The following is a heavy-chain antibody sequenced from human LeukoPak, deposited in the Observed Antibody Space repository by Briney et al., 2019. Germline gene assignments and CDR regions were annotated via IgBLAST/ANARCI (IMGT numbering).Heavy chain of an antibody. CDR3: AKDLAGVGSDLDY. V-gene: IGHV3-30*02. Sequence: ILYYGSNKNYSASVKGGFTIYRDNSKKTLYMQMNRLRDGDTAVYYCAKDLAGVGSDLDYWGQGTLVTVSS. D-gene: IGHD3-10*01. CDR2: ILYYGSNK. J-gene: IGHJ4*02.